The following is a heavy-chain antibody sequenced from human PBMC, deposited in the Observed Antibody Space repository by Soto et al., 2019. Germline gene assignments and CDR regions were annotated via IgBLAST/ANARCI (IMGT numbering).Heavy chain of an antibody. Sequence: GSSVKVCCESCGGTFSSYAINWVRQAPGQGLEWMGGIIPIFGTANYAQNFQDRVTITADVSTNTAYMELSSLRSADTAMYYCARENRYFFYGLDGWGQGTTVTVYS. CDR1: GGTFSSYA. CDR2: IIPIFGTA. CDR3: ARENRYFFYGLDG. V-gene: IGHV1-69*13. J-gene: IGHJ6*02.